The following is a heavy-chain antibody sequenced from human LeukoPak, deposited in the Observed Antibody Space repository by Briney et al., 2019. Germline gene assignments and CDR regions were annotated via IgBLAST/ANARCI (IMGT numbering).Heavy chain of an antibody. Sequence: GGSLRLSCAASGFTLSSYWMTWVRQAPGKGLEWVAYIKQDGSEKYYMDSVKGRFTISRDNAKNSLYLQMNSLRAEDTAVYYCARVRSPRYFDYWGQGTLVTVSS. CDR2: IKQDGSEK. J-gene: IGHJ4*02. V-gene: IGHV3-7*01. CDR3: ARVRSPRYFDY. CDR1: GFTLSSYW.